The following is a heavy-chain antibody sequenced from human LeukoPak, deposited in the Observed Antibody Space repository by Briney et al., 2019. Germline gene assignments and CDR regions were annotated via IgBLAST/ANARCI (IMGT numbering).Heavy chain of an antibody. D-gene: IGHD6-19*01. CDR3: ARSGQWLAPIDY. V-gene: IGHV4-61*08. Sequence: SETLSLTCTVSGGSISSGDYYWSWIRQPPGKGLEWIGYIYYSGSTNYNPSLKSRVTISVDTSKNQFSVKLSSVTAADTAVYYCARSGQWLAPIDYWGQGTLVTVSS. CDR1: GGSISSGDYY. J-gene: IGHJ4*02. CDR2: IYYSGST.